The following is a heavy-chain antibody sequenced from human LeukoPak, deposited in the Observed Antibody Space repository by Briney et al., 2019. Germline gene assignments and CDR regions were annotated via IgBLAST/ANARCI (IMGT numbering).Heavy chain of an antibody. CDR1: GYSISSGYY. D-gene: IGHD5-12*01. V-gene: IGHV4-38-2*02. Sequence: PSETLSLTCTVSGYSISSGYYWGWIRQPPGKGLEWIGSIYHSGSTNYNPSLKSRVTISVDTSKNQFSLKLSSVTAADTAVYYCARMVRRMVRLSIGRSSDYATGYYFDYWGQGTLVTVSS. CDR3: ARMVRRMVRLSIGRSSDYATGYYFDY. CDR2: IYHSGST. J-gene: IGHJ4*02.